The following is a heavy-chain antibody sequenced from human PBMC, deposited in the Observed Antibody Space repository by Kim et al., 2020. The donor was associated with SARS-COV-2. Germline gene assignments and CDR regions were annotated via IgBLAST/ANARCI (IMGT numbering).Heavy chain of an antibody. D-gene: IGHD3-10*01. Sequence: GGSLRLSCAASGFTFSSYGMHWVRQAPGKGLEWVAVISYDGSNKYYADSVKGRFTISRDNSKNTLYLQMNSLRAEDTAVYYCAKDRGPKPALDYCGQGT. CDR1: GFTFSSYG. CDR2: ISYDGSNK. J-gene: IGHJ4*02. V-gene: IGHV3-30*18. CDR3: AKDRGPKPALDY.